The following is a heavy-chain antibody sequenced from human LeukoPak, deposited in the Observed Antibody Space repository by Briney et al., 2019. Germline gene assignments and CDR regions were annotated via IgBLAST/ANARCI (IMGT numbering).Heavy chain of an antibody. Sequence: PGGSLRLSCAASGLTFSSYWMHWVRQAPGKGLVWVSRIISDGSSTSYADPVKGRFTISRDNAKNPLYLQMNSLRAEDTAVYYCARAAGKVAGIVFYYYYYMDVWGKGTTVTVSS. J-gene: IGHJ6*03. V-gene: IGHV3-74*01. CDR3: ARAAGKVAGIVFYYYYYMDV. D-gene: IGHD6-19*01. CDR2: IISDGSST. CDR1: GLTFSSYW.